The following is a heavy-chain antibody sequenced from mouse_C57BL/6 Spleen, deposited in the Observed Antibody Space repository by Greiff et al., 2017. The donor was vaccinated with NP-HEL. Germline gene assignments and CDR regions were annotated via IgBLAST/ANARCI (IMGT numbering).Heavy chain of an antibody. CDR3: ARVPGMNY. V-gene: IGHV5-17*01. CDR2: ISSGSSTI. J-gene: IGHJ4*01. CDR1: GFTFSDYG. Sequence: VQLKESGGGLVKPGGSLKLSCAASGFTFSDYGMHWVRQAPEKGLEWVAYISSGSSTIYYADTVKGRVTISRDNAKHTLFLQMTSLRSEETAMYYCARVPGMNYWGQGASVTVSS.